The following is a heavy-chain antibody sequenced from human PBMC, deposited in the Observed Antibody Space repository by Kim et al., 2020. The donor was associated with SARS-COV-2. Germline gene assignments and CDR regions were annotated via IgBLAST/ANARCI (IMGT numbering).Heavy chain of an antibody. CDR3: ATTSGNWRFFDF. V-gene: IGHV4-34*01. D-gene: IGHD3-9*01. Sequence: NYNPSLKSRVAISIDTSKKQFSLKLRSVTVADRATYYCATTSGNWRFFDFWGQGTLVTVSS. J-gene: IGHJ4*02.